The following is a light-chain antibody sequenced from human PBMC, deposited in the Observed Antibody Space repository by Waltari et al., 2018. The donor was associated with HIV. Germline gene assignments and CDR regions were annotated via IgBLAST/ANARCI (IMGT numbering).Light chain of an antibody. V-gene: IGLV3-1*01. CDR1: KLGDKF. CDR3: QAWDSRSVV. Sequence: SYALTQPPSVSVSPGQTATITCSGDKLGDKFTSWYQQKAGQAPLRGIYQDAKRPSGIPERFSGSNSGKTATLTISGAQAVDEADYYCQAWDSRSVVFGGGTKLTVL. CDR2: QDA. J-gene: IGLJ2*01.